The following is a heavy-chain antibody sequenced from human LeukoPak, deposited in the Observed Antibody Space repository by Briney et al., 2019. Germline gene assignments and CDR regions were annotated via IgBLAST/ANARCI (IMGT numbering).Heavy chain of an antibody. J-gene: IGHJ4*02. CDR3: ATEVPDTAMALY. V-gene: IGHV1-24*01. CDR2: FDPEDGET. CDR1: GYTFTSYY. D-gene: IGHD5-18*01. Sequence: EASVKVSCKASGYTFTSYYMHWVRQAPGKGLEWMGGFDPEDGETIYAQKFQGRVTMTEDTSTDTAYMELSSLRSEDTAVYYCATEVPDTAMALYWGQGTLVTVSS.